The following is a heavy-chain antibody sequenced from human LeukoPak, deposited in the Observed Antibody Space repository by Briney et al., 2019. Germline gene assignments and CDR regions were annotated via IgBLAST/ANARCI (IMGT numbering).Heavy chain of an antibody. CDR2: ISYDGSNK. CDR1: GFTFSSYG. J-gene: IGHJ4*02. D-gene: IGHD6-6*01. CDR3: AKDSSEYSSSFDY. Sequence: GGSLTLSCAASGFTFSSYGMHWVRQAPGKGLEWVAVISYDGSNKYYADSVKGRFTISRDNSKNTLYLQMNSLRAEDTAVYYCAKDSSEYSSSFDYWGQGTLVTVSS. V-gene: IGHV3-30*18.